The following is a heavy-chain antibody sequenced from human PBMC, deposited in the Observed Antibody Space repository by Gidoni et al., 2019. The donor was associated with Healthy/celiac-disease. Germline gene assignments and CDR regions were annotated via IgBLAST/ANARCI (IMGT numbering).Heavy chain of an antibody. CDR1: GFTFSSYE. V-gene: IGHV3-48*03. J-gene: IGHJ6*02. CDR3: ARDLGVVIAIGGLDRYYYYGMDV. Sequence: EVQLVESGGGLVQPGGSLRLSCAASGFTFSSYEMNWVPQAPGKGLECVSYISSSGSTIYYADSVKGRFTISRDNAKNSLYLQMNSLRAEDTAVYYCARDLGVVIAIGGLDRYYYYGMDVWGQGTTVTVSS. D-gene: IGHD2-21*01. CDR2: ISSSGSTI.